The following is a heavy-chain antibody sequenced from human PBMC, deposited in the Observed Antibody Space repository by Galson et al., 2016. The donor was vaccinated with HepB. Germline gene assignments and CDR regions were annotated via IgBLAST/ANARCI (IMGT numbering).Heavy chain of an antibody. CDR3: ATSNSYGYVH. Sequence: SLRLSCAASGFTFSTPAMSLVRQAPGTALQWVTAISRTGDRRDYADSVKGRFTISRDNLKNTVHLQMDSLRAEDTALYYCATSNSYGYVHWGQGALVTVSS. CDR2: ISRTGDRR. CDR1: GFTFSTPA. J-gene: IGHJ4*02. D-gene: IGHD5-18*01. V-gene: IGHV3-23*01.